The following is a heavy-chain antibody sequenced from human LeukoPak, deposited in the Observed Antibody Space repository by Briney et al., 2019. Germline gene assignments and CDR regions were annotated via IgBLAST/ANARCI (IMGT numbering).Heavy chain of an antibody. CDR3: ARDRGSSPYYYYYMDV. J-gene: IGHJ6*03. V-gene: IGHV4-61*09. CDR1: GGSISSGSYY. Sequence: SQTLSLTCTVSGGSISSGSYYWSWIRQPAGKGLEWIGHIYTSGSTNYNPSLKSRVTISVDTSKNLFSLKLSSVTAADTAVYYCARDRGSSPYYYYYMDVWGKGTTVTVSS. CDR2: IYTSGST. D-gene: IGHD6-6*01.